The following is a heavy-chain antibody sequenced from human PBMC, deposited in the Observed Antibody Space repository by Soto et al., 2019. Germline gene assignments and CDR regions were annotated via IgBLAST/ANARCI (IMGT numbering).Heavy chain of an antibody. CDR3: AKDRGWQYYFDY. CDR1: GFTFSSYG. V-gene: IGHV3-30*18. D-gene: IGHD6-19*01. Sequence: GGSLRLSCAASGFTFSSYGMHWVRQAPGKGLEWVAVISYDGSNKYYADSVKGRFTISRDNSKNTLYLQMNSLRAEDTAVYYCAKDRGWQYYFDYWGQGTLVTVSS. CDR2: ISYDGSNK. J-gene: IGHJ4*02.